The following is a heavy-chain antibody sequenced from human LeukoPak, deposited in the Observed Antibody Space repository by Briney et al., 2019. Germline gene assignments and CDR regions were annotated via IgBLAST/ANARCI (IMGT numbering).Heavy chain of an antibody. CDR1: GYTFSGYY. CDR2: INPNSGDS. Sequence: ASVKVSCKASGYTFSGYYVHWVRQAPGQGLEWMGCINPNSGDSNYGQRFQGRVTMTTDTSMTTAYMELSRLRSDDTAVYYCARGRAGGRYSGYDFAWGQGTLVTVSS. CDR3: ARGRAGGRYSGYDFA. V-gene: IGHV1-2*02. J-gene: IGHJ1*01. D-gene: IGHD5-12*01.